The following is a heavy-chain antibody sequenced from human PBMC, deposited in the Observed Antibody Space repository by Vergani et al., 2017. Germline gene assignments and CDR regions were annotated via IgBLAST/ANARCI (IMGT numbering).Heavy chain of an antibody. CDR1: GGSFSGYY. Sequence: QVQLQQWGAGLLKPSETLSLSCAVYGGSFSGYYWSWIRQPPGKGLEWIVEINHSGSTNYNPSLKSRVTISVDTSKNQFSLKLSSVTAADTAVYYCARAGAPGKRLWFGGRWVDYWGQGTLVTVSS. J-gene: IGHJ4*02. D-gene: IGHD3-10*01. CDR2: INHSGST. V-gene: IGHV4-34*01. CDR3: ARAGAPGKRLWFGGRWVDY.